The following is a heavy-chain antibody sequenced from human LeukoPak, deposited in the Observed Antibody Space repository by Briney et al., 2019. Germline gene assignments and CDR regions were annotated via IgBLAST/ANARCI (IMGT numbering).Heavy chain of an antibody. Sequence: GASMKVSCKASGGTFSSYAISWVRQAPGQGLEWMGGIIPIFGTANYAQKFQGRVTITTDESTSTAYMELSSLRSEDTAVYYCARDSDPETGRYAFDIWGQGTMVTVSS. CDR1: GGTFSSYA. D-gene: IGHD3-9*01. CDR3: ARDSDPETGRYAFDI. CDR2: IIPIFGTA. V-gene: IGHV1-69*05. J-gene: IGHJ3*02.